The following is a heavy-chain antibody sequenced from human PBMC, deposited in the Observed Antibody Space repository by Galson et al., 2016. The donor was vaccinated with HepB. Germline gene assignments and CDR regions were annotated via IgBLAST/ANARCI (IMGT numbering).Heavy chain of an antibody. V-gene: IGHV3-23*01. Sequence: SLRLSCAASGFNFDPNALAWVRQAPGKGLEWVSGIVGSGDTYYADSVRGRFTVSKDNSRRTVYLQMNSLTAEDTAVYYCAKDQIVGDSRWTFDSWGQGTLVTVSS. CDR3: AKDQIVGDSRWTFDS. CDR1: GFNFDPNA. J-gene: IGHJ4*02. D-gene: IGHD6-13*01. CDR2: IVGSGDT.